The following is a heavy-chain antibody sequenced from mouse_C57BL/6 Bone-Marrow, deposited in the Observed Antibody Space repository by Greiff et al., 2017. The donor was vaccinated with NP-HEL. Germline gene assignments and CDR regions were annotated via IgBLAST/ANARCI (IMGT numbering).Heavy chain of an antibody. CDR3: ARDRNSSGPYFDY. V-gene: IGHV1-52*01. Sequence: QVQLQQPGAELVRPGSSVKLSCKASGYTFTSYWMHWVKQRPIQGLEWSGNIDPSDSETHYNQKFKDKATLTVDKSSSTAYMQLSSLTSEDSAVYYCARDRNSSGPYFDYWGQGTTLTVSS. CDR2: IDPSDSET. D-gene: IGHD3-2*02. J-gene: IGHJ2*01. CDR1: GYTFTSYW.